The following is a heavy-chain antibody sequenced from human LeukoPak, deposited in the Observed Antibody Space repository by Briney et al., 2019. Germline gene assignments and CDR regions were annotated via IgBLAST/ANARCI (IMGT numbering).Heavy chain of an antibody. D-gene: IGHD2-2*01. CDR3: ARDSDIVVVPAALHP. CDR1: GFTFSSYS. Sequence: GGSLRLSWAGSGFTFSSYSMKWVRHAPGKGLEWVSSISSSSSYIYYADSVKGRFTISRDNAKNSLYLQMNSLRAEDTAVYYCARDSDIVVVPAALHPWGQGTLVTVSS. CDR2: ISSSSSYI. V-gene: IGHV3-21*01. J-gene: IGHJ5*02.